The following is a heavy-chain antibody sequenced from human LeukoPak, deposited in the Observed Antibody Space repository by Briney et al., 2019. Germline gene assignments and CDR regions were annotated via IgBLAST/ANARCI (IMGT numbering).Heavy chain of an antibody. CDR1: GFTFSRNA. J-gene: IGHJ4*02. Sequence: PGGSLRLSCGGSGFTFSRNAINWVRQTPGKGLEWLSAISSDGRYIYYTDSVEGRFTTSRDNSRNTVYLQTNGLRVEDTAVYSCATVMGSSPSTAYFAYWGQGTLVTVSS. CDR2: ISSDGRYI. V-gene: IGHV3-23*01. CDR3: ATVMGSSPSTAYFAY. D-gene: IGHD6-6*01.